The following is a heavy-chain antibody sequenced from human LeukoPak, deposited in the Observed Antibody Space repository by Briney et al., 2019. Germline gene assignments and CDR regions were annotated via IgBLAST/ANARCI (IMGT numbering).Heavy chain of an antibody. CDR3: ARSTSCYMNFCYFDY. J-gene: IGHJ4*02. CDR2: IYSSGST. Sequence: SETLSLTCTVSGDSISSSYWSWFRQPPGKGLEWIGYIYSSGSTNYNPSLNSRITISVDTSKNQFSLKLSSVTAADTAVYYCARSTSCYMNFCYFDYWGQGTLVTVSS. D-gene: IGHD2-2*02. CDR1: GDSISSSY. V-gene: IGHV4-59*01.